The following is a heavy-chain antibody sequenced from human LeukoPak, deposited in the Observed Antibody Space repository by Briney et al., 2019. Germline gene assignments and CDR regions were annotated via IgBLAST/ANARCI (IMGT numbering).Heavy chain of an antibody. J-gene: IGHJ2*01. CDR2: ISHSGNT. D-gene: IGHD6-13*01. V-gene: IGHV4-59*04. CDR1: GGSISSYY. CDR3: ARYSSTWPYWYFDL. Sequence: SETLSLTCTVSGGSISSYYWSWIRQPPGKGLEWIGYISHSGNTYYNPSLKSRVTISVDKSKNQFSLKLTSVTAADTAVYYCARYSSTWPYWYFDLWGRGTLVTVSS.